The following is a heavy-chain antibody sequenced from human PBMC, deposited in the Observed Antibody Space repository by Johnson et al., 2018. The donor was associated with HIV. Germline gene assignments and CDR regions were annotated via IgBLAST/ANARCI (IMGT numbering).Heavy chain of an antibody. CDR2: IGTAGDT. V-gene: IGHV3-13*01. CDR3: ARDRIKDNWSPNDAFDI. D-gene: IGHD1-1*01. J-gene: IGHJ3*02. Sequence: VQLVESGGGLVQPGGSLRLSCAASGFTFSSYDMHWVRQATGKGLEWVSAIGTAGDTYYPGSVKGRFTISRENAKNSLYLQMNSLRAGDTAVYYCARDRIKDNWSPNDAFDIWGQGAMVTVSS. CDR1: GFTFSSYD.